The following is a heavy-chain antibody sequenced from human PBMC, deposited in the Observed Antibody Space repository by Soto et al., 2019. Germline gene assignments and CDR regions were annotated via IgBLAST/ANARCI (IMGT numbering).Heavy chain of an antibody. Sequence: QVQLVQAGAEVKKPGSSVKGSCKASVGTFSSFAISWVRQAPGQGREWMGGIIPMLGTTKDAQKFQGRVTITADESTSTAYMELSSPRSEDTAVYYCARNLVRGGRYSVALNYFDYWGQGTLVPVSS. J-gene: IGHJ4*02. CDR3: ARNLVRGGRYSVALNYFDY. D-gene: IGHD1-26*01. V-gene: IGHV1-69*01. CDR2: IIPMLGTT. CDR1: VGTFSSFA.